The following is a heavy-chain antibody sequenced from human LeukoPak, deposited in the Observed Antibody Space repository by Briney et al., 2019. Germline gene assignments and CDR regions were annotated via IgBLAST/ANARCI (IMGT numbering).Heavy chain of an antibody. CDR3: AKVGPPLVRGLIRGGARYYYNYMDV. D-gene: IGHD3-10*01. J-gene: IGHJ6*03. CDR1: GYTFTSYG. V-gene: IGHV1-18*01. Sequence: ASVKVSFKASGYTFTSYGISWVRQAPGQGLEWMGWISAYNGNTNYAQKLQGRVTMTTDTSTSTAYMELRILRSDDTAVYYCAKVGPPLVRGLIRGGARYYYNYMDVWGKGTTVTISS. CDR2: ISAYNGNT.